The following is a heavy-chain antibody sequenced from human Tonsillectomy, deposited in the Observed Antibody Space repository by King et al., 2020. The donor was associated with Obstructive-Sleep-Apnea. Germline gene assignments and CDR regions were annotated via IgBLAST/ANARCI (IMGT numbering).Heavy chain of an antibody. J-gene: IGHJ3*02. D-gene: IGHD6-13*01. CDR3: ARDLVPDAFDI. CDR2: ISSSGITI. CDR1: GFTFSGYN. V-gene: IGHV3-48*04. Sequence: VQLVESGGGLVQPGGSLRLSCAASGFTFSGYNMNWVRQAPGKGLEGVSYISSSGITIYYADSVKGRFTISRDNAKNSLYLQMNSLRAEDTAVYYCARDLVPDAFDIWGQGTMVTVSS.